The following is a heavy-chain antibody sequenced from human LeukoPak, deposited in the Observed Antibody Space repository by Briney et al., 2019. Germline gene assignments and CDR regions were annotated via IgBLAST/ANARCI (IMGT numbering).Heavy chain of an antibody. J-gene: IGHJ4*02. CDR1: GFTFSSYD. Sequence: TGGSLRLSCAASGFTFSSYDMHWVRQATGKGQEWVSAIGVAANTFYSGSVKGRFTISRENAKNSLYLLMTSLRAEDTAVYYCARQNTPHGNFDYWGQGILVTVSS. CDR2: IGVAANT. V-gene: IGHV3-13*01. CDR3: ARQNTPHGNFDY. D-gene: IGHD1-26*01.